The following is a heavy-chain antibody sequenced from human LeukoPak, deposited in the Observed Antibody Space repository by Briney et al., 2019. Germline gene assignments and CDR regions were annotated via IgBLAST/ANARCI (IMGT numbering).Heavy chain of an antibody. D-gene: IGHD6-13*01. J-gene: IGHJ3*02. CDR1: GFNFGNYW. V-gene: IGHV3-7*01. CDR2: IKQDGIET. Sequence: GGSLRLSCAASGFNFGNYWMSWVRQAPGQRLEWLANIKQDGIETYYLDSVKGRFTISRDSARNSVYLQMNSLRADETAVYFCARFIASPGPDAFDIWGQGTLVTVSS. CDR3: ARFIASPGPDAFDI.